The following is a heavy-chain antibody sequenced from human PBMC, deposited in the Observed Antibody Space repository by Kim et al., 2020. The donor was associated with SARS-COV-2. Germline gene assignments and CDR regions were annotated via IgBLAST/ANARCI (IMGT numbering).Heavy chain of an antibody. CDR3: ARDDGGYCSGGSCDAFD. V-gene: IGHV3-30*04. J-gene: IGHJ3*02. Sequence: GGSLRLSCAASGFTFSSYAMHWVRQAPGKGLEWVAVISYDGSNKYYADSVKGRFTISRDNSKNTVYLQMNSLRAEDTAVYYCARDDGGYCSGGSCDAFD. CDR1: GFTFSSYA. D-gene: IGHD2-15*01. CDR2: ISYDGSNK.